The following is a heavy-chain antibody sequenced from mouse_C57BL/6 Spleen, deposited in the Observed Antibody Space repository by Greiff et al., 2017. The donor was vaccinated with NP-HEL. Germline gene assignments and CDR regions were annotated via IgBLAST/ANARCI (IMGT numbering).Heavy chain of an antibody. J-gene: IGHJ3*01. CDR1: GFTFSSYA. CDR2: ISDGGSYT. CDR3: AREGYDYDGAWFAY. V-gene: IGHV5-4*01. D-gene: IGHD2-4*01. Sequence: DVKLVESGGGLVKPGGSLKLSCAASGFTFSSYAMSWVRQTPEKRLEWVATISDGGSYTYYPDNVKGRFTISRDNAKNNLNLQMSQLKSEDTAMYYCAREGYDYDGAWFAYWGQGTLVTVSA.